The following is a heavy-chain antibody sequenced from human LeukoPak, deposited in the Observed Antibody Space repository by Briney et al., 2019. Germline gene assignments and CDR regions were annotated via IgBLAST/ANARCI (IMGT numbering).Heavy chain of an antibody. J-gene: IGHJ5*02. Sequence: SETLSLTCTVSGGSISSSSYYWGWIRQPPGKGLEWIGSIYYSGSTYYNPSLKSRVTISVDTSKNQFSLKLSSVTAADTAVYYCASPRVYYYDSSGYPQYNWFDPWGQGTLVTVSS. V-gene: IGHV4-39*07. CDR1: GGSISSSSYY. CDR2: IYYSGST. CDR3: ASPRVYYYDSSGYPQYNWFDP. D-gene: IGHD3-22*01.